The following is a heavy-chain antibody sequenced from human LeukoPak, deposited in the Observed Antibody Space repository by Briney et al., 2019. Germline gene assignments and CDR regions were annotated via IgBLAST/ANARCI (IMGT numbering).Heavy chain of an antibody. J-gene: IGHJ4*02. CDR2: INPKSGGT. CDR1: GYTFTGYH. Sequence: ASVKVSCKASGYTFTGYHMHWVRQAPGQGLEWMGWINPKSGGTNYTQKFQGRVPMTRDTAISTAYMELRRLTSDDTAVYYCARGWAFDFAGYYFALGYWGQGTLVTVSS. CDR3: ARGWAFDFAGYYFALGY. D-gene: IGHD3-22*01. V-gene: IGHV1-2*02.